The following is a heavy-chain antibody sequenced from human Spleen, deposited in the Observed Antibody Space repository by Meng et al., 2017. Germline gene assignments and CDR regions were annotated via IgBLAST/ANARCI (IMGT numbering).Heavy chain of an antibody. CDR1: GYSISSGYY. CDR2: ISESGST. J-gene: IGHJ4*02. V-gene: IGHV4-38-2*02. Sequence: SETLSLTCTVSGYSISSGYYWAWIRQPPGKGLEWIGSISESGSTFFNSSLKSHFTISVDTSKNQFSLKVNSVTAADTAVYFCARVAQGRWFGELYFFDYWGQGALVTVSS. D-gene: IGHD3-10*01. CDR3: ARVAQGRWFGELYFFDY.